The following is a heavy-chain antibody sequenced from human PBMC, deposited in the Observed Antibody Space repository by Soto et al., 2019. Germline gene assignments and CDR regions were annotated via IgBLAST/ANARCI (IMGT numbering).Heavy chain of an antibody. CDR1: GGSISSSSYY. D-gene: IGHD3-3*01. Sequence: HLQLQESGPGLVKPSETLSLTCTVSGGSISSSSYYWGSIRQPPGKGLEWIGSIVSSGSPYYNPSLTSLPTLSVDTAKDQFALTLSSVTAADPAVYYCARRLQGVFGASGVEYWGQGTLVTVSS. CDR2: IVSSGSP. J-gene: IGHJ4*02. V-gene: IGHV4-39*01. CDR3: ARRLQGVFGASGVEY.